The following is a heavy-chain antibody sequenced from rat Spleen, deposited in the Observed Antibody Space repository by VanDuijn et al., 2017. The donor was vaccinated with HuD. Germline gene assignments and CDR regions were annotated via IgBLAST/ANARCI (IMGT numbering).Heavy chain of an antibody. D-gene: IGHD4-3*01. V-gene: IGHV5-31*01. CDR1: GFTFNNYW. Sequence: EVQLVESDGGLVQPGKSLKLSCAASGFTFNNYWMTWIRQAPGKGLEWVASITNTGGSTYYPDSVKGRFTISSDNAKTTLYLQMDSLRSEDTATYYCVRQDTSGYSNWFTYWGQGTLVTVSS. CDR3: VRQDTSGYSNWFTY. CDR2: ITNTGGST. J-gene: IGHJ3*01.